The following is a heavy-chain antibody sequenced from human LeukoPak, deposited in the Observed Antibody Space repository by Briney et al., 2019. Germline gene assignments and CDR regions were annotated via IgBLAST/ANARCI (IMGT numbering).Heavy chain of an antibody. J-gene: IGHJ6*04. V-gene: IGHV1-69*13. CDR3: ASDSGSYSYDYYYYYGMDV. D-gene: IGHD3-10*01. CDR1: GGTFSSYA. Sequence: SVKVSCKASGGTFSSYAISWVRQAPGQGLEWMGGIIPIFGTANYAQKFQGRVTITADESTSTAYMELSSLRSEDTAVYYCASDSGSYSYDYYYYYGMDVWGKGTTVIVSS. CDR2: IIPIFGTA.